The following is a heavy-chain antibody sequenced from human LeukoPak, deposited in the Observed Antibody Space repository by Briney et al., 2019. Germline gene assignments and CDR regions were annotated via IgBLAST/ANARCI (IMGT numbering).Heavy chain of an antibody. CDR2: TYYRSTWYN. CDR1: GDSVSSNSVT. D-gene: IGHD2-2*01. V-gene: IGHV6-1*01. CDR3: ARRLTQYDCFDP. J-gene: IGHJ5*02. Sequence: SQTLSLTCAISGDSVSSNSVTWNWIRQSPSRGLEWLGRTYYRSTWYNGYAVSVRGRITVNPDTSKNQFSLHLNSVTPEDTAVYYCARRLTQYDCFDPWGQGILVTVSS.